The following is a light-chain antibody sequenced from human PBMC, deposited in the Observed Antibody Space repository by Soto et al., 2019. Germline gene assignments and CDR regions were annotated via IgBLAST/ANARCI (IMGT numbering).Light chain of an antibody. Sequence: DIQMTQSPSSLSASVGDRVTITCRASQSISTYLNWYQQKPGKAPKNLIYDASSLQSGVPSRFSGSGSGTDFTLTINSLQPEDFATYYFQQTYNTPLPFGPGTTVDFK. CDR3: QQTYNTPLP. J-gene: IGKJ3*01. CDR1: QSISTY. V-gene: IGKV1-39*01. CDR2: DAS.